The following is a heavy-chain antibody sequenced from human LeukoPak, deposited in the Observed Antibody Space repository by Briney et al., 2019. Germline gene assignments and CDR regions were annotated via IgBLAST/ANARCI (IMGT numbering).Heavy chain of an antibody. J-gene: IGHJ4*02. CDR2: INWNGGST. CDR3: ARDAYSSSSSFEDY. D-gene: IGHD6-6*01. V-gene: IGHV3-20*04. Sequence: PGGSLRLSCAASGFTFDDYGMSCVRQAPGKGLEWVSGINWNGGSTGYADSVKGRFTISRDNAKNSLYLQMNSLRAEDTALYYCARDAYSSSSSFEDYWGQGTLVTVSS. CDR1: GFTFDDYG.